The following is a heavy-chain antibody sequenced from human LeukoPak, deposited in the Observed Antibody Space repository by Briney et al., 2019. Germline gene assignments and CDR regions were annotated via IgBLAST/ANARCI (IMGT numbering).Heavy chain of an antibody. J-gene: IGHJ5*02. D-gene: IGHD6-6*01. V-gene: IGHV1-69*04. Sequence: SVKVSCKASGGTFSSYAISWVRQAPGQGLEWMGRIIPILGIANYAQKFQGRVTITADKSTSTAYMELSSLRSEDTAVYYCARDASSFVLKSGVNWFGPWGQGTLVTVSS. CDR3: ARDASSFVLKSGVNWFGP. CDR2: IIPILGIA. CDR1: GGTFSSYA.